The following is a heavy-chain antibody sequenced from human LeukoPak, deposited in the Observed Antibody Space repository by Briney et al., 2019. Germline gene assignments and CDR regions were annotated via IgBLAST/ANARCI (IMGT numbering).Heavy chain of an antibody. CDR1: GGSFSGYY. CDR2: VYYSGST. Sequence: SETLSLTCAVYGGSFSGYYWSWIRQHPGKGLEWVGYVYYSGSTNYNPSLKSRSSISVDTSKNQFSLKLSSVTAADTAVYYCARETSKYYYDNKPFDIWGQGTMVTVSS. V-gene: IGHV4-34*09. CDR3: ARETSKYYYDNKPFDI. D-gene: IGHD3-22*01. J-gene: IGHJ3*02.